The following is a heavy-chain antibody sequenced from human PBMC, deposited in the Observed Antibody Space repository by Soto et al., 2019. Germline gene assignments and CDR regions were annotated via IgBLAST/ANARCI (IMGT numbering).Heavy chain of an antibody. Sequence: QVQLVQSGAEVKKPGSSVKVSCKASGGTFSSYAISWVRQAPGQGLEWMGGIIPISETTNYAQTFQGRVTITADESKSTAYMELSSLRSEDTAVSYCARSQGSSTSLEIYYYYYYGMDVWGQGPTVTVSS. CDR2: IIPISETT. CDR1: GGTFSSYA. J-gene: IGHJ6*02. V-gene: IGHV1-69*01. D-gene: IGHD2-2*01. CDR3: ARSQGSSTSLEIYYYYYYGMDV.